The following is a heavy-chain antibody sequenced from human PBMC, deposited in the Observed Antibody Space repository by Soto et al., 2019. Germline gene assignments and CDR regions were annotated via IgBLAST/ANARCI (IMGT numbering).Heavy chain of an antibody. D-gene: IGHD5-12*01. CDR2: ISWNSGSI. J-gene: IGHJ4*02. CDR1: GFTFDDYA. V-gene: IGHV3-9*01. Sequence: GGSLRLSCAASGFTFDDYAMHWVRQAPGKGLEWVSGISWNSGSIGYADSVKGRFTISRDNAKNSLYLQMNSLRAEDTALYYCAKDFGYSGYGRGFDYWGQGTLVTVSS. CDR3: AKDFGYSGYGRGFDY.